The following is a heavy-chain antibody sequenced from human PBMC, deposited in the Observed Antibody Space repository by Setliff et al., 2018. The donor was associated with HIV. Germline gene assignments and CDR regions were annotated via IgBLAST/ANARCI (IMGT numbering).Heavy chain of an antibody. CDR2: IYSTRDT. CDR3: ARDPAPSSSASYFQH. D-gene: IGHD6-6*01. CDR1: GGSISNYY. V-gene: IGHV4-4*07. Sequence: SETLSLTCTVSGGSISNYYWSWIRQPAGKGLEWIGRIYSTRDTNYNPSLKSRVAMSVDTSKSQFSLRLSSVTAADTAVYYCARDPAPSSSASYFQHWGQGTPVTVSS. J-gene: IGHJ1*01.